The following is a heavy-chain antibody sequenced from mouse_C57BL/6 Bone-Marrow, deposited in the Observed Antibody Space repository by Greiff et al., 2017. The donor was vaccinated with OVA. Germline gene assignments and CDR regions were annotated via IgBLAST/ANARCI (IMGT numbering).Heavy chain of an antibody. CDR3: ARGDDYDRSPLCCYAMDY. V-gene: IGHV1-59*01. D-gene: IGHD2-4*01. Sequence: QVQLKQPGAELVRPGTSVKLSCKASGYTFTSYWMHWVKQRPGQGLEWIGVIDPSDSYTNYNQKFKGKATLTVDTSSSTAYMQLSSLTSEDSAVYYCARGDDYDRSPLCCYAMDYWGQGTSVTVSS. J-gene: IGHJ4*01. CDR2: IDPSDSYT. CDR1: GYTFTSYW.